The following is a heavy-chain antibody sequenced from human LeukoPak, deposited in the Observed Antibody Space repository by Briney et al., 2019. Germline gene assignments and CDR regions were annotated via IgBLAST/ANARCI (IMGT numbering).Heavy chain of an antibody. CDR1: GFTFSSYG. D-gene: IGHD3-9*01. Sequence: GGSLRLSCAASGFTFSSYGMHWVRRAPGKGLEWVAVISYDGSNKYYADSVKGRFTISRDNSKNTLYLQMNSLRAEDTAVYYCAKEYFDWWHYYGMDVWGQGTTVIVSS. V-gene: IGHV3-30*18. CDR3: AKEYFDWWHYYGMDV. CDR2: ISYDGSNK. J-gene: IGHJ6*02.